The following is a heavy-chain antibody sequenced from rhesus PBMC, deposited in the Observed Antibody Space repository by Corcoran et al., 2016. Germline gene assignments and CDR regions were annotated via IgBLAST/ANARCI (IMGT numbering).Heavy chain of an antibody. CDR2: IDPSDSDA. J-gene: IGHJ4*01. CDR3: AKDYSGSWNSGLDY. V-gene: IGHV5-2*01. CDR1: GYSFTSYW. Sequence: ELQLVQSEAEVTRPGESLKISCKTSGYSFTSYWITWVRQMPGEGRERSGAIDPSDSDARYSPSFQGQVTISVDKSISTAYLQWTRLKASDSATYYCAKDYSGSWNSGLDYWGQGVLVTVSS. D-gene: IGHD6-25*01.